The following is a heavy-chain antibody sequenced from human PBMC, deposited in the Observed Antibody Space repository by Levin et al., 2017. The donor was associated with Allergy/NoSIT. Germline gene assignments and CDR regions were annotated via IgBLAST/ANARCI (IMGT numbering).Heavy chain of an antibody. V-gene: IGHV1-69*13. D-gene: IGHD6-6*01. J-gene: IGHJ6*02. CDR1: GGTFSSYA. CDR2: IIPIFGTA. CDR3: ASSAEVAARTYYYYGMDV. Sequence: SVKVSCKASGGTFSSYAISWVRQAPGQGLEWMGGIIPIFGTANYAQKFQGRVTITADESTSTAYMELSSLRSEDTAVYYCASSAEVAARTYYYYGMDVWGQGTTVTVSS.